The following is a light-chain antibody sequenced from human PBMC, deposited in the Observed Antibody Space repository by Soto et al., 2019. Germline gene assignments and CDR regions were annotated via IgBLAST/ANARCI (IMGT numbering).Light chain of an antibody. J-gene: IGLJ1*01. V-gene: IGLV2-23*01. CDR3: CSYAGSSTRGYV. CDR1: SSDVGSYNL. CDR2: EGS. Sequence: QSALTQPASVSGSPGQSITISCTGTSSDVGSYNLVSWYQQHPGKAPKLMIYEGSKLPSGVSNRFSGSKSGNTASLTISGLQAEDEADYYCCSYAGSSTRGYVFGTGTKVTVL.